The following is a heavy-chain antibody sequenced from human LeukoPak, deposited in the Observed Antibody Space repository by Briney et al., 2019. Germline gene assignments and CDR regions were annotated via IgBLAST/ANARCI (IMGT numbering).Heavy chain of an antibody. J-gene: IGHJ6*03. CDR2: INHSGST. CDR3: ARLTKVPAAISYYYYMDV. D-gene: IGHD2-2*02. CDR1: GGSFSGYY. V-gene: IGHV4-34*01. Sequence: SETLSLTCAVYGGSFSGYYWSWIRQPPGKGLEWIGEINHSGSTNYNPSLKSRVTISVDTSKNQFSLKLSSVTAADTAVYYCARLTKVPAAISYYYYMDVWGKGTTVTVSS.